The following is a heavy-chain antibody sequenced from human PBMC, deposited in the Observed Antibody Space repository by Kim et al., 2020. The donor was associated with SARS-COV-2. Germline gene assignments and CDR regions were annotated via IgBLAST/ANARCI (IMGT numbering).Heavy chain of an antibody. CDR1: AFTLYDYA. CDR3: GKDILLGGMDV. V-gene: IGHV3-9*01. D-gene: IGHD3-10*01. CDR2: INSNSGRI. J-gene: IGHJ6*02. Sequence: GGSLRLSCVGSAFTLYDYAMHWVRQVPGKGLEWVSGINSNSGRIDYADSVKGRFTISRDKARNSLYLEMNSLRAEDTAVYYCGKDILLGGMDVWGQGTTVTVSS.